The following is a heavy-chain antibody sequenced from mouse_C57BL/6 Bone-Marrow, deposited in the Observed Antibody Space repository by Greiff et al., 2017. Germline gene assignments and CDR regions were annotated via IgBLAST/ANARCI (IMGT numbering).Heavy chain of an antibody. CDR2: ISSGSSTI. D-gene: IGHD2-2*01. V-gene: IGHV5-17*01. Sequence: EVQGVESGGGLVKPGGSLKLSCAASGFTFSDYGMHWVRQAPEKGLEWVAYISSGSSTIYYADTVKGRFTISSDNAKNTLFLQMTILRSADTAMXYCARRLWFFDNRGAGTTLTVSS. J-gene: IGHJ2*01. CDR1: GFTFSDYG. CDR3: ARRLWFFDN.